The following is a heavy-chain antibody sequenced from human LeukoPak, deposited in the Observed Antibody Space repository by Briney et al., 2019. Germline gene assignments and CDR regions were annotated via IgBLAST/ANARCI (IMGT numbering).Heavy chain of an antibody. CDR1: GFTFSSYS. J-gene: IGHJ5*02. CDR3: ARDPGDRVTTYWFDP. D-gene: IGHD4-17*01. CDR2: ISSSSSYI. Sequence: GGSLRLSCAASGFTFSSYSMNWVRQAPGKGLEWVSSISSSSSYIYYADSVKGRFTISRDNAKNSLYLQMNSLRAEDTAVYYCARDPGDRVTTYWFDPWGQGTLVTVSS. V-gene: IGHV3-21*01.